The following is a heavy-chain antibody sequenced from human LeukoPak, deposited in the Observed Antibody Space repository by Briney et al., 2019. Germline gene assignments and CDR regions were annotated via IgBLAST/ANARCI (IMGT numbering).Heavy chain of an antibody. D-gene: IGHD6-13*01. V-gene: IGHV3-33*08. CDR3: ARVRGIAAAGTLGYYYYGMDV. CDR2: IWYDGSNK. Sequence: GGSLRLSCAASGFTFSSYWMSWVRQAPGKGLEWVAVIWYDGSNKYYADSVKGRFTISRDNSKNTLYLQMNSLRAEDTAVYYCARVRGIAAAGTLGYYYYGMDVWGQGTTVTVSS. CDR1: GFTFSSYW. J-gene: IGHJ6*02.